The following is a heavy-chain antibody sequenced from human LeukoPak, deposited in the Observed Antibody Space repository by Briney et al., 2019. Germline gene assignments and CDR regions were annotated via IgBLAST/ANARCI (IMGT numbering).Heavy chain of an antibody. J-gene: IGHJ4*02. CDR1: GGSISSYY. V-gene: IGHV4-59*12. CDR2: IYYSGST. CDR3: ARGRKTNLRYYYDSSGYYRFDY. Sequence: PSETLSLTCTVSGGSISSYYWSWIRQPPGKGLEWIGYIYYSGSTNYNPSLKSRVTISVDTSKNQFSLKLSSVTAADTAVYYCARGRKTNLRYYYDSSGYYRFDYWGQGTLVTVSS. D-gene: IGHD3-22*01.